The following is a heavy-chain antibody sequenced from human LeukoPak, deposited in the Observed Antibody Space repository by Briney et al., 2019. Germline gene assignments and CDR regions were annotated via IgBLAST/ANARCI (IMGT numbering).Heavy chain of an antibody. CDR1: GYTFTGYD. Sequence: GASVKVSCKASGYTFTGYDISWVRQAPGQGLEWMGWISADNTNTNYAQKLQGRVTMTTDTSTRTAYMELRSLRSDDTALYYCARAITTSGFRTDYWGQGTLVTASS. D-gene: IGHD2/OR15-2a*01. J-gene: IGHJ4*02. CDR2: ISADNTNT. V-gene: IGHV1-18*01. CDR3: ARAITTSGFRTDY.